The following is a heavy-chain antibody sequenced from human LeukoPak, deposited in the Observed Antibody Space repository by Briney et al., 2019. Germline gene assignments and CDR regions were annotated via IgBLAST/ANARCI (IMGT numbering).Heavy chain of an antibody. V-gene: IGHV1-2*06. D-gene: IGHD1-26*01. Sequence: ASVTVSCKASGYTFTGYDLDWVRQAPAQGLEWMGRINPNNGGTNYAQKFQGRVTMTRDTSISTAFMELSRLRSDDTAIHECARDILVSYDYCGQGTLDAVSS. J-gene: IGHJ4*02. CDR3: ARDILVSYDY. CDR2: INPNNGGT. CDR1: GYTFTGYD.